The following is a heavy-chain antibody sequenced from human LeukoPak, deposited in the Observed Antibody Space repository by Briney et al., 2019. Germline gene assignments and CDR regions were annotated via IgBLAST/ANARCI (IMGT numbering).Heavy chain of an antibody. CDR1: RFTFSSYG. CDR2: IRYDGSNK. CDR3: AREVRAYGGYSQSDY. Sequence: GGSLRLSCAASRFTFSSYGMHWVRQAPGKGLEWMAFIRYDGSNKYYADSVKGRFTISRHNAKNSLYLQMNTLRVEDTAVYYCAREVRAYGGYSQSDYWGQGTLVTVSS. D-gene: IGHD5-12*01. V-gene: IGHV3-30*02. J-gene: IGHJ4*02.